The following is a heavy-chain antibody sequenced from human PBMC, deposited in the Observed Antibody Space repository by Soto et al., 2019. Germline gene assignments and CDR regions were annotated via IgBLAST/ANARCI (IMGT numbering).Heavy chain of an antibody. J-gene: IGHJ6*02. CDR1: GYTFTSYY. V-gene: IGHV1-46*01. Sequence: ASVKVSCKASGYTFTSYYVHWVRQAPGQGLEWMGIINPSGGSTSYAQKFQGRVTMTRDTSTSTVYMELSSLRSEDTAVYYCARVRGGSGYDPTGYYYYGMDVWGHGTTVTVPS. D-gene: IGHD5-12*01. CDR2: INPSGGST. CDR3: ARVRGGSGYDPTGYYYYGMDV.